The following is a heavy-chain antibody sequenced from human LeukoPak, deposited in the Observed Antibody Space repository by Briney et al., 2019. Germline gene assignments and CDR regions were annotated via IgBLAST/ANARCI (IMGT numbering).Heavy chain of an antibody. V-gene: IGHV5-51*01. Sequence: GESLKISCKDSGYSFTSYWIGWVRQMPGKGLEWLGIIYPGDSDTRYSPSFQGQVTILADKSISTAYLQWSSLKASDTAMYYCARLPAAIRPGYYYMDVWGTGTTVTVSS. CDR1: GYSFTSYW. CDR3: ARLPAAIRPGYYYMDV. CDR2: IYPGDSDT. J-gene: IGHJ6*03. D-gene: IGHD6-6*01.